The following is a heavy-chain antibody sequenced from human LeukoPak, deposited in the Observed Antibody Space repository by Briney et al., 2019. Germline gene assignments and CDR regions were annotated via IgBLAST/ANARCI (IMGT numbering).Heavy chain of an antibody. V-gene: IGHV2-5*02. D-gene: IGHD5-18*01. J-gene: IGHJ4*02. Sequence: SGPTLVKPTQTLTLTCTFSGFSLSTSGVGVGWIRQPPGKALEWLALIYWDDDKRYSPSLKRRLTITKDTSKNQVVLTMTNMDPVDTATYYCAHRSEYSYGIRWGQGTLVTVSS. CDR1: GFSLSTSGVG. CDR2: IYWDDDK. CDR3: AHRSEYSYGIR.